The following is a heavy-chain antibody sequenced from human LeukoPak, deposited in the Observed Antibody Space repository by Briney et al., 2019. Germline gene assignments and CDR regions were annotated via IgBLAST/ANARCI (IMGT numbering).Heavy chain of an antibody. Sequence: GGSLRLSCAASGFTFSSYSMNWVRQAPGKGLEWVSYISSSSSTIYYADSVKGRFTISRDNAKNSLYLQMNSLRAEDTAVYYCARDPRRDGYNYGGSYWGQGTLVTVSS. V-gene: IGHV3-48*04. J-gene: IGHJ4*02. D-gene: IGHD5-24*01. CDR2: ISSSSSTI. CDR1: GFTFSSYS. CDR3: ARDPRRDGYNYGGSY.